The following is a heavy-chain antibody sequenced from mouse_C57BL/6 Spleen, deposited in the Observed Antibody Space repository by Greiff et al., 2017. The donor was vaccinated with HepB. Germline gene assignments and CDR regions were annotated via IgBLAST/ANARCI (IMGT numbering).Heavy chain of an antibody. Sequence: EVQLQQSGPELVKPGASVKISCKASGYTFTDYYMHCVKQSHGKSLEWIGDINPNNGGTSYNQKFKGKATLTVDKSSSTAYMELRSLTSEDSAVYYCAPDYYSIGGFAYWGQGTLVTVAA. D-gene: IGHD2-5*01. CDR1: GYTFTDYY. J-gene: IGHJ3*01. V-gene: IGHV1-26*01. CDR2: INPNNGGT. CDR3: APDYYSIGGFAY.